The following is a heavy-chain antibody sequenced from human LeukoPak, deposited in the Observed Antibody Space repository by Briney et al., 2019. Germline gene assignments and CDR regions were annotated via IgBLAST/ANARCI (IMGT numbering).Heavy chain of an antibody. J-gene: IGHJ5*02. CDR1: GYSFTNYW. V-gene: IGHV5-51*01. Sequence: GESLKISCKGSGYSFTNYWIGWVRQMPGKGLEWMGIIYPGDSDTRYSPSFQGQVTISADKSISTAYLQWSSLKASDTAIYYCARHTYSGSLNNWFDPWGQGTLVTVSS. D-gene: IGHD1-26*01. CDR2: IYPGDSDT. CDR3: ARHTYSGSLNNWFDP.